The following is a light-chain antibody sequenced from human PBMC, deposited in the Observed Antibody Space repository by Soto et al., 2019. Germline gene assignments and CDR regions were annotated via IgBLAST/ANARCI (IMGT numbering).Light chain of an antibody. Sequence: DIQMTQSPSSLSASVGDRVTITCRASQSISNYLNWYQQKPGKVPKLLIYAASSLQSGVPSRFSGSGYGTDFTLTISSLQPEDFASYYCQQSYSTPLVTFGQGTRLAIK. V-gene: IGKV1-39*01. CDR2: AAS. CDR1: QSISNY. CDR3: QQSYSTPLVT. J-gene: IGKJ5*01.